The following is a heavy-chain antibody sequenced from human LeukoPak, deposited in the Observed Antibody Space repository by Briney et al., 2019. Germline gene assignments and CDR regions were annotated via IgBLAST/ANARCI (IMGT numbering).Heavy chain of an antibody. D-gene: IGHD3-9*01. V-gene: IGHV3-30*18. CDR1: LFTFSSYG. CDR2: ISHSGRDE. CDR3: AKDNYDGLRYLDWFADY. J-gene: IGHJ4*02. Sequence: GRALRVSCAASLFTFSSYGMHWVRQAPGRGREGAAVISHSGRDEYAESVKGRFTISRDNSKNTVYLQMNSLRAEDTAIYYCAKDNYDGLRYLDWFADYWGQGTLVTVSA.